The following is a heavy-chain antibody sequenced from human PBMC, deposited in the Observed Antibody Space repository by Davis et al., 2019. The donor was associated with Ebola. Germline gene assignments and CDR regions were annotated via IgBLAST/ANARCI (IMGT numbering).Heavy chain of an antibody. CDR3: ARDLEYQLLFAWFDP. V-gene: IGHV3-33*01. CDR2: IWYDGSNK. D-gene: IGHD2-2*01. J-gene: IGHJ5*02. CDR1: GFTFSSYG. Sequence: PGGSLRLSCAASGFTFSSYGMHWVRQAPGKGLEWVAVIWYDGSNKYYADSVKGRFTISRDNSKNTLYLQMNSLRAEDTAVYYCARDLEYQLLFAWFDPWGQGTLVTVSS.